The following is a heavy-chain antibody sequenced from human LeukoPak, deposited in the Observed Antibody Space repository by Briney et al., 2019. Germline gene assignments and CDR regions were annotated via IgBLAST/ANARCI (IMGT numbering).Heavy chain of an antibody. D-gene: IGHD2-15*01. Sequence: ASVKVSCKASGYTFTDYYMHWVRQAPGQGLEWMGWIHPDSGGTNSAQKFQGRVTMTRDTSISTAYMELSRLTSDDPAVYYCARSPRGYCSGGSCFDYWGQGTLVTVSS. V-gene: IGHV1-2*02. J-gene: IGHJ4*02. CDR1: GYTFTDYY. CDR3: ARSPRGYCSGGSCFDY. CDR2: IHPDSGGT.